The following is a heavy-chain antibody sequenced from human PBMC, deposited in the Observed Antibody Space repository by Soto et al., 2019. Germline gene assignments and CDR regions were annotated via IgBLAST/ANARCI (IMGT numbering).Heavy chain of an antibody. J-gene: IGHJ5*02. CDR1: GYSFTSYW. Sequence: PGESLKISCKGSGYSFTSYWIGWVRQMPGKGLGWMGIIYPGDSYTRNSPSFQGQLTIPVDKAINTAYLQWSSLKASDTAMYYCVRRSDWFDLWGQGTLVTVSS. CDR2: IYPGDSYT. CDR3: VRRSDWFDL. V-gene: IGHV5-51*01.